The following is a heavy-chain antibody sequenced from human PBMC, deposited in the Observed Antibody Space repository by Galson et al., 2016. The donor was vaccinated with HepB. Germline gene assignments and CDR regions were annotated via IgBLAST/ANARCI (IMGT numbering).Heavy chain of an antibody. D-gene: IGHD6-13*01. J-gene: IGHJ4*02. CDR3: AKDSGSSSWYGGYYFDV. V-gene: IGHV3-23*01. CDR2: ISRTAGRT. Sequence: WVRQAPGKGLEWVSTISRTAGRTYYADSVKGRFTISRDNSKNTLHLQMNSLRAEDTAVYYCAKDSGSSSWYGGYYFDVWGQGTLVTVSS.